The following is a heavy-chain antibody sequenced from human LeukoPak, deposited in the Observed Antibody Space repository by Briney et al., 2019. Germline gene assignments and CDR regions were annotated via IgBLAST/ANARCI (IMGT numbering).Heavy chain of an antibody. J-gene: IGHJ3*02. Sequence: PGGSLRLSCAASGFTFSSYAMSWVRQAPGKGLEWVSAISGSGGSTYYADSVKGRFTISRDNSKNTLYLQMNSLRAEDTAVYYCAKDPRLVGATRGSAFDIWGQGTMVTVSS. CDR2: ISGSGGST. D-gene: IGHD1-26*01. V-gene: IGHV3-23*01. CDR3: AKDPRLVGATRGSAFDI. CDR1: GFTFSSYA.